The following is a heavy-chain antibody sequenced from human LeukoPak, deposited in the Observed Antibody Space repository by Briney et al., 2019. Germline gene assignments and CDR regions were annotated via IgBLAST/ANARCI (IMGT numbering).Heavy chain of an antibody. V-gene: IGHV4-61*05. D-gene: IGHD6-13*01. J-gene: IGHJ3*02. CDR2: IYYSGST. CDR1: GGSISSSSYY. Sequence: SETLSLTCTVSGGSISSSSYYWGWIRQPPGKGLEWIGYIYYSGSTNYNPSLKSRVTMSVDTSKNQFSLKLSSVTAADTAVYYCASRIAAAGTGDAFDIWGQGTMVTVSS. CDR3: ASRIAAAGTGDAFDI.